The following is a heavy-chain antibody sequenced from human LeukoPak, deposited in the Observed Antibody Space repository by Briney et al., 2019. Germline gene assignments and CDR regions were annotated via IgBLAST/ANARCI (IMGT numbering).Heavy chain of an antibody. J-gene: IGHJ5*02. CDR2: INHSGST. CDR1: GGSFSGYY. Sequence: SETLSLTCAVYGGSFSGYYWSWIRQPPGKGLEWIGEINHSGSTNYNPSLKSRVTISVDTSKNQFSLKLSSVTAADTAVYYCARGGYCSGGSCHYNWFAPCGQGSLVTVSS. D-gene: IGHD2-15*01. CDR3: ARGGYCSGGSCHYNWFAP. V-gene: IGHV4-34*01.